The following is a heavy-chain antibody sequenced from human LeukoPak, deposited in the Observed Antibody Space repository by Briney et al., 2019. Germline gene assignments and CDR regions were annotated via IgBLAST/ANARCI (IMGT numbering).Heavy chain of an antibody. CDR1: GGSISSYY. CDR3: ARDLGSGHDY. J-gene: IGHJ4*02. CDR2: IYYSGST. Sequence: ASETLSLTYTVSGGSISSYYWSWIRQPPGKGLEWIGYIYYSGSTNYNPSLKSRVTISVDTSKNQFSLKLSSVTAADTAVYYCARDLGSGHDYWGQGTLVTVSS. D-gene: IGHD6-19*01. V-gene: IGHV4-59*01.